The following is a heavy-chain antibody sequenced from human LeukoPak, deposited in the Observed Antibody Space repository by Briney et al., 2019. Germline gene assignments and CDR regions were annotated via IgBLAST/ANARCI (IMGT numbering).Heavy chain of an antibody. D-gene: IGHD3-10*01. CDR3: ARFGSGSYDY. CDR2: TTSSGTTI. J-gene: IGHJ4*02. V-gene: IGHV3-11*01. Sequence: GGSLRLSCAASGFTFRDYYMSWIRQAPGKGLECLSYTTSSGTTIYYADSVKGRFTISRDNGENSLYLQMNSLRADDTGVYYCARFGSGSYDYWGQGTLVTVSS. CDR1: GFTFRDYY.